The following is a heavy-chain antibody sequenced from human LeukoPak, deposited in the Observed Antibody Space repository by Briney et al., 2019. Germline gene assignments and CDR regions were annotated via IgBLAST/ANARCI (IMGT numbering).Heavy chain of an antibody. CDR2: IYYSGST. D-gene: IGHD2-2*02. CDR1: GGSISSYY. CDR3: ARHLGYCSSTRCYTWFGP. V-gene: IGHV4-59*08. Sequence: PSETLSLTCSVSGGSISSYYWSWIRQPPGKGREWIGCIYYSGSTNYNPSLKGRVTISVDTSKNQFSLKLSSVTAADTAVYYCARHLGYCSSTRCYTWFGPWGQGTLVTVSS. J-gene: IGHJ5*02.